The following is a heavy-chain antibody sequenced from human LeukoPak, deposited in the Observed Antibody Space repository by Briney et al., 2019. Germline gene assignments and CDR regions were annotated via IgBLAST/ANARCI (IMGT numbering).Heavy chain of an antibody. V-gene: IGHV3-9*01. D-gene: IGHD6-6*01. CDR3: AKDGYSSSWAFDI. CDR1: GFTFDDYA. J-gene: IGHJ3*02. Sequence: QSGGSLRLSCAASGFTFDDYAMHWVRQAPGKGLEWVSGISWNSGSIGYADSVKGRFTISRDNAKNSLYLQMNSLRAEDTAVCYCAKDGYSSSWAFDIWGQGTMVTVSS. CDR2: ISWNSGSI.